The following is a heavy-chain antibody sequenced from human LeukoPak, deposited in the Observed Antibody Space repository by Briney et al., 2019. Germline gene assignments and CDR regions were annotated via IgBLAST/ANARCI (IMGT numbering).Heavy chain of an antibody. V-gene: IGHV1-8*02. CDR2: MNPNSGNT. CDR3: ARRSKAGGTGIGY. D-gene: IGHD6-19*01. J-gene: IGHJ4*02. CDR1: GYTFTSYD. Sequence: ASVKVSCKASGYTFTSYDINWVRQAPGQGLEWMGWMNPNSGNTGSAQKFQGRLTMTRNTSISTAYMELSSLRSEDTAVYYCARRSKAGGTGIGYWGQGTLVTVSS.